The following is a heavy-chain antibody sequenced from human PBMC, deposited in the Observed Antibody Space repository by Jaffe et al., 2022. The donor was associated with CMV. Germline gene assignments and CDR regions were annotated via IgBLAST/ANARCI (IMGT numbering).Heavy chain of an antibody. CDR2: INHSGST. CDR3: ARGRPQCGGDCSRTVKTRRGLYFDL. CDR1: GGSFSGYY. D-gene: IGHD2-21*02. V-gene: IGHV4-34*01. Sequence: QVQLQQWGAGLLKPSETLSLTCAVYGGSFSGYYWSWIRQPPGKGLEWIGEINHSGSTNYNPSLKSRVTISVDTSKNQFSLKLSSVTAADTAVYYCARGRPQCGGDCSRTVKTRRGLYFDLWGRGTLVTVSS. J-gene: IGHJ2*01.